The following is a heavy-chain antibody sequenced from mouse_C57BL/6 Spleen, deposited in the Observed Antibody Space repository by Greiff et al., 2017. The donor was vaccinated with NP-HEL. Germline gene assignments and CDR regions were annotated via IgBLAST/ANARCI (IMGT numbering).Heavy chain of an antibody. CDR3: ARGEVYYYGTGAY. J-gene: IGHJ3*01. Sequence: QVQLQQSGAELARPGASVKLSCKASGYTFTSYGISWVKQRTGQGLEWIGEIYPRSGNTYYNEKFKGKATLTADKSSSTAYMELRSLTSEDSAVYFCARGEVYYYGTGAYWGQGTLVTVSA. CDR1: GYTFTSYG. D-gene: IGHD1-1*01. CDR2: IYPRSGNT. V-gene: IGHV1-81*01.